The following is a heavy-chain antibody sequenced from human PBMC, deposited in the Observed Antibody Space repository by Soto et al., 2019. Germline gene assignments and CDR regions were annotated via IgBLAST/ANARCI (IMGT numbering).Heavy chain of an antibody. V-gene: IGHV1-46*01. Sequence: ASVKVSCKASGYTLTSYYMHWVRQAPGHGLEWMGMINPSDGCTNYAQKFQGRVTMTRDTSTSTVYMEVSSLRSEDTAVYYCARGTGAASENTIDYWGQGTLVTVS. CDR1: GYTLTSYY. CDR2: INPSDGCT. CDR3: ARGTGAASENTIDY. D-gene: IGHD1-1*01. J-gene: IGHJ4*02.